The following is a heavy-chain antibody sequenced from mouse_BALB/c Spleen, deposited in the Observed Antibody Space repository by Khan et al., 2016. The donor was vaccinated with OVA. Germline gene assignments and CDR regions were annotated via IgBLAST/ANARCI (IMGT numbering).Heavy chain of an antibody. Sequence: EVQLQESGGGLVQPGGSRKLSCVASGFTFSRFGMHWVRQAPEKGLEWVAYISSGSSTIYYADTVKGRFTISRDNPKNTLFLQMTSLRSEDTAMYYCARDSNFDYWGQGTTLTVSS. V-gene: IGHV5-17*02. CDR2: ISSGSSTI. CDR3: ARDSNFDY. J-gene: IGHJ2*01. CDR1: GFTFSRFG.